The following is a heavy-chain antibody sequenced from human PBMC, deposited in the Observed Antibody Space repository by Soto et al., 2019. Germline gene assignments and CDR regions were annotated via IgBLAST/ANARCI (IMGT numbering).Heavy chain of an antibody. J-gene: IGHJ4*02. D-gene: IGHD4-17*01. CDR3: AAAPRQLRCLNY. CDR2: ISWNSGSI. Sequence: PGGSLRLSCAASGFTFDDYAMHWVRQAPGKGLEWVSGISWNSGSIGYADSVKGRFTISRDNAKNSLYLQMNSLRAEDTALYYCAAAPRQLRCLNYWGQGTLVTVSS. CDR1: GFTFDDYA. V-gene: IGHV3-9*01.